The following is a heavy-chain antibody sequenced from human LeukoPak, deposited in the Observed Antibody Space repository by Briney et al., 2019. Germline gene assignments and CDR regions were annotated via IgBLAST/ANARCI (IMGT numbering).Heavy chain of an antibody. D-gene: IGHD2-21*02. CDR2: IIPIFGTA. Sequence: ASVKVSCKASGGTFSSYAISWVRQAPGQGLEWMGGIIPIFGTANYAQKFQGRVTITRDTSASTAYMELSSLRSEDTAVYYCARATRGVVTASTFDYWGQGTLVTVSS. CDR3: ARATRGVVTASTFDY. J-gene: IGHJ4*02. CDR1: GGTFSSYA. V-gene: IGHV1-69*05.